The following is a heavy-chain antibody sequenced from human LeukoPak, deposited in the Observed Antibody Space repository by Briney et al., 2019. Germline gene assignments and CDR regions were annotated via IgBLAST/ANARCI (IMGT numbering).Heavy chain of an antibody. CDR2: IYYSGSA. V-gene: IGHV4-59*12. Sequence: SETLSLTCTVSGDSISTSYWTWIRQRPGKGLEWIAYIYYSGSANYSPSLRSRVTISVDTSKSQFSLNLKSVTAADTAVYYCARVSPYSGSWYYFDYWGQGALVTVSS. J-gene: IGHJ4*02. CDR1: GDSISTSY. CDR3: ARVSPYSGSWYYFDY. D-gene: IGHD6-13*01.